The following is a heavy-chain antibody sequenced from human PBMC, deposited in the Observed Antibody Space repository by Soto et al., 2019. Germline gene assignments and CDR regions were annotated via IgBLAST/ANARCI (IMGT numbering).Heavy chain of an antibody. J-gene: IGHJ5*02. CDR1: GFTFTSSA. CDR2: IVVGSGNT. D-gene: IGHD3-10*01. CDR3: AAGRYYGSGLDP. Sequence: SVKVSCKASGFTFTSSAMQWVRQARGQRLEWIGWIVVGSGNTNYAQKFQERVTITRDMSTSTAYMELSSLRSEDTAVYYCAAGRYYGSGLDPWGQGTLVTVS. V-gene: IGHV1-58*02.